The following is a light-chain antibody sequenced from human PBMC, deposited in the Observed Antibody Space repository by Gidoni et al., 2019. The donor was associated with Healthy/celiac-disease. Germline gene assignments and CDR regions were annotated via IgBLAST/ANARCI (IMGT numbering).Light chain of an antibody. J-gene: IGKJ2*02. CDR2: LGS. V-gene: IGKV2-28*01. CDR1: QSLLHSNGYNY. CDR3: MQALQTPGT. Sequence: DIVMTQSPLSLPVTPGEPAFISCRSSQSLLHSNGYNYLDWYLQKPGQSPQLLIYLGSNRASGVPDRFSGSGSGTDFTLKISRVEAEDVGVYYCMQALQTPGTFGQGTKLESK.